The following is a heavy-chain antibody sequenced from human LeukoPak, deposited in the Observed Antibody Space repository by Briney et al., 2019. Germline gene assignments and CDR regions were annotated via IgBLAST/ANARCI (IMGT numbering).Heavy chain of an antibody. Sequence: SVKVSCKASGGTFSSYAISWVRQAPGQGLEWMGRIIPIFGTANYAQKFQGRVTITADKSTSTAYMELSRLRSEDTAVYYCASHYCSSTSCHYARYYYYMDVWGKGTTVTVSS. CDR2: IIPIFGTA. V-gene: IGHV1-69*06. CDR3: ASHYCSSTSCHYARYYYYMDV. CDR1: GGTFSSYA. D-gene: IGHD2-2*01. J-gene: IGHJ6*03.